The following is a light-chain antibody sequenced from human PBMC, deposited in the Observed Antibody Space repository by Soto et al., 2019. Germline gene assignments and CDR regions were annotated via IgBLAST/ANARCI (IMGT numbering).Light chain of an antibody. CDR2: EVN. CDR3: SSYSISTAYL. J-gene: IGLJ1*01. CDR1: SRDVGGYDY. V-gene: IGLV2-14*01. Sequence: QSALTQPASVSVSPGQSITISCTGTSRDVGGYDYVSWYQLHSGKAPTLMVFEVNTRPSGVSSRFSGSKSGNTASLTISGRQADVEADDFCSSYSISTAYLFGTGTKLTVL.